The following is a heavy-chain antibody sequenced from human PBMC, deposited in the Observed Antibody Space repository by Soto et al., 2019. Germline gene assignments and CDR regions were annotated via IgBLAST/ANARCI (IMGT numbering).Heavy chain of an antibody. CDR2: IYWDDDK. D-gene: IGHD4-17*01. Sequence: QITLKESGPTLVKPTQTLTLTCTFSGFSLRNSGVGVGWIRQPPGKALEWLALIYWDDDKRYSPSLKSRLTITKATSQTPVVPTRTNMDPVDTATSYCAHLTTGGFYFDYWGQGTLVTVSS. J-gene: IGHJ4*02. V-gene: IGHV2-5*02. CDR1: GFSLRNSGVG. CDR3: AHLTTGGFYFDY.